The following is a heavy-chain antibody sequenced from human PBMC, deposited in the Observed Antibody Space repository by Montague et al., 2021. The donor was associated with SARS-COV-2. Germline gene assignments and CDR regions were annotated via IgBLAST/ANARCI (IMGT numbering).Heavy chain of an antibody. CDR1: GGTISSYY. CDR3: ARQRGPPTIAYDFDF. Sequence: SETLSLTCTVSGGTISSYYWSWVRQAPGKGLEWIGFIYYSGTTDSNSSLPSRVPLSVDTSKNQFFLELRSVTPADTAFYYCARQRGPPTIAYDFDFWGHGTLVTVSS. CDR2: IYYSGTT. V-gene: IGHV4-59*13. D-gene: IGHD1-26*01. J-gene: IGHJ4*01.